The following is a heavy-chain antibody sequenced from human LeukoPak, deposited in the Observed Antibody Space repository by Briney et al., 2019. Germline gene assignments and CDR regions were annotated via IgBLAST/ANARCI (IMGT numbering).Heavy chain of an antibody. J-gene: IGHJ4*02. V-gene: IGHV1-69*06. D-gene: IGHD3-10*01. Sequence: GASVKVSCKASGGTFSSYAISWVRQAPGHGLEWMGGIIPIFGTANYAQKFQGRVTITADKSTSTAYMELSSLRSEDTAVYYCARDAYNVLLWFGELLSTPYYFDYWGQGTLVTVSS. CDR2: IIPIFGTA. CDR3: ARDAYNVLLWFGELLSTPYYFDY. CDR1: GGTFSSYA.